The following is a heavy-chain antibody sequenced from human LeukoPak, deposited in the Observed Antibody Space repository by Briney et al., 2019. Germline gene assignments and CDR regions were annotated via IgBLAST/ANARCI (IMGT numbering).Heavy chain of an antibody. CDR1: GFTVSSNY. D-gene: IGHD3-3*01. V-gene: IGHV3-66*02. J-gene: IGHJ4*02. CDR2: IYSGGST. Sequence: PGGSLRLSCAASGFTVSSNYMSWVRQAPGKGLEWVSVIYSGGSTYYADSVKGRFTISRDNSKNTLYLQMNSLRAEDTAVYYCASTIFGVVISDYWGQGTLVTVSS. CDR3: ASTIFGVVISDY.